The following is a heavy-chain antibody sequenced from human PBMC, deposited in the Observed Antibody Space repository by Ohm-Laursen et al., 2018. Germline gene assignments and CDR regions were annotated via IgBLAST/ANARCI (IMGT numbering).Heavy chain of an antibody. J-gene: IGHJ4*02. Sequence: SLRLSCAASGFTFSSYGMHWVRQAPGKGLEWVAVISYDGSNKYYADSVKGRFTISRDNSKNTLYLQMNSLRAEDTAVCYCAKDYRSFLYYFDYWGQGTLVTVSS. V-gene: IGHV3-30*18. D-gene: IGHD6-6*01. CDR1: GFTFSSYG. CDR2: ISYDGSNK. CDR3: AKDYRSFLYYFDY.